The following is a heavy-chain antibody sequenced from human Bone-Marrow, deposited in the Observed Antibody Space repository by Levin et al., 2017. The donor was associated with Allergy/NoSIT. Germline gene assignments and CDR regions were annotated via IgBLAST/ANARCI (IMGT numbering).Heavy chain of an antibody. CDR1: GGSISTYY. Sequence: SETLSLTCTVAGGSISTYYWSWIRQPPGKGLEWIGSIYYSGSTNYNPSLKSRVTMSIDTSKNQFSLKLTSVTAAATAALYCARRKPATGQTCYYYYMDVWGKGTTVTVSS. J-gene: IGHJ6*03. CDR2: IYYSGST. D-gene: IGHD6-13*01. CDR3: ARRKPATGQTCYYYYMDV. V-gene: IGHV4-59*01.